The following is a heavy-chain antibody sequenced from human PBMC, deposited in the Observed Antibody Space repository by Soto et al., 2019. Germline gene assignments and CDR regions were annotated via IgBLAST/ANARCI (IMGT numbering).Heavy chain of an antibody. CDR2: IVVGSGNT. V-gene: IGHV1-58*01. Sequence: SVKVSCKASGFTFTSSAVQWVRQARGQRLEWIGWIVVGSGNTNYAQKFQERVTITRDMSTSTAYMELSSLRSEDTAVYYCARVGPQQANYDFWSGYYTSAGIYYGMDVWGQGTTVTVSS. D-gene: IGHD3-3*01. J-gene: IGHJ6*02. CDR1: GFTFTSSA. CDR3: ARVGPQQANYDFWSGYYTSAGIYYGMDV.